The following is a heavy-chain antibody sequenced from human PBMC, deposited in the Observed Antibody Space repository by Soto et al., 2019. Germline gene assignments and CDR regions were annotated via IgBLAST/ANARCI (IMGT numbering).Heavy chain of an antibody. CDR3: ARGIPHGSGIGFDY. J-gene: IGHJ4*02. V-gene: IGHV4-34*01. Sequence: SETLSLTCAVYGGSFSGYYWSWIRQPPGKGLEWIGEINHSGSTNYNPSLKSRVTLSVDTSKNQFSLKLSSVTAADTAVYYCARGIPHGSGIGFDYWGQGTLVTVSS. D-gene: IGHD3-10*01. CDR2: INHSGST. CDR1: GGSFSGYY.